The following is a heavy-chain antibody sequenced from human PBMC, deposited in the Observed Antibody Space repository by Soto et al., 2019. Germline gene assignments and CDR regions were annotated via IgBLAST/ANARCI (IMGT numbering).Heavy chain of an antibody. CDR1: GCRFTSYW. CDR2: IFPSDSDT. Sequence: PGESLKISCRTSGCRFTSYWIAWVRQMPGKGLGWMGIIFPSDSDTRYSPSFQGQVTISADRSTSTVFLQWASLKASDTAVYFCARKDKSGYFNWFDPWGQGTLVTVSS. CDR3: ARKDKSGYFNWFDP. V-gene: IGHV5-51*01. J-gene: IGHJ5*02. D-gene: IGHD3-22*01.